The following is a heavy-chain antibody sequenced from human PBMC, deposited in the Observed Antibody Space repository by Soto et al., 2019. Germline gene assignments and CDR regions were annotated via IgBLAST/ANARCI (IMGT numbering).Heavy chain of an antibody. CDR1: GYTFTSYG. J-gene: IGHJ6*02. CDR3: AEDIRPGHGTYGVDG. V-gene: IGHV1-18*04. CDR2: ISAYNGNT. Sequence: GAVKVSCKASGYTFTSYGISWVRQAPGQGLEWMGWISAYNGNTNYAQKLQGRVTMTTDTSTRTAYMELRSLRSDDTAGYYCAEDIRPGHGTYGVDGWGQGTMVTVSS.